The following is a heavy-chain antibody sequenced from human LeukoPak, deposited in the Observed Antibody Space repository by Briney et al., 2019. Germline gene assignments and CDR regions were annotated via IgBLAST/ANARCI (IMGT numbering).Heavy chain of an antibody. CDR1: GYTFTSYG. CDR2: ISAYNGNT. Sequence: ASVKVSCKASGYTFTSYGISWVRQAPGQGLEWMGWISAYNGNTNYAQKLQGRVTMTTDTSTSTAYMELRSLRSDDTAVYCCARGLTAFGELSAPFDYWGQGTLVTVSS. V-gene: IGHV1-18*04. D-gene: IGHD3-10*01. J-gene: IGHJ4*02. CDR3: ARGLTAFGELSAPFDY.